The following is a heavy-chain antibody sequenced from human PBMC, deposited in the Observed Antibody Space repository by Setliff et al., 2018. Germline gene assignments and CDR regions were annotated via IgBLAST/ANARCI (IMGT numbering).Heavy chain of an antibody. J-gene: IGHJ4*02. CDR3: ARVQLWSPYYFDY. CDR2: IYTSGST. V-gene: IGHV4-38-2*01. Sequence: KASETLSLTCAVSGYSISSGYYWGWIRQPPGKGLEWIGRIYTSGSTNYNPSLKSRVTISVDTSKNQFSLKLSSVTAADTAVYYCARVQLWSPYYFDYWGQGTLVTVSS. CDR1: GYSISSGYY. D-gene: IGHD5-18*01.